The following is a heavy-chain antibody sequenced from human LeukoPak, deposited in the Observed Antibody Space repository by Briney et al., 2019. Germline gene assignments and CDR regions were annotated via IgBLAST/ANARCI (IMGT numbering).Heavy chain of an antibody. Sequence: SQTLSLTCTVSGGSISSGDYYWSWIRQPPGKGLEWIGYIYYSGSTYHNPFLKSRVTISVDTSKNQFSLKLSSVTAADTAVYYCARGSVGATGGNWFDPWGQGTLVTVSS. CDR3: ARGSVGATGGNWFDP. J-gene: IGHJ5*02. V-gene: IGHV4-30-4*01. CDR2: IYYSGST. CDR1: GGSISSGDYY. D-gene: IGHD1-26*01.